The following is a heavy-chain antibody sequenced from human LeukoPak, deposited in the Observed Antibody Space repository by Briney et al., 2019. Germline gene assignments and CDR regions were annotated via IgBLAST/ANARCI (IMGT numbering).Heavy chain of an antibody. CDR3: ARVASGYFGYYYYYMDV. CDR2: IYSGGST. Sequence: GGSLRLSCAASGFTVSSNYMSWLRQAPGKGLEWVSVIYSGGSTYYADSVKGRFTISRDNSKNTLYLQMNSLRAEDTAVYYCARVASGYFGYYYYYMDVWGKGTTVTVSS. D-gene: IGHD3-22*01. J-gene: IGHJ6*03. CDR1: GFTVSSNY. V-gene: IGHV3-66*02.